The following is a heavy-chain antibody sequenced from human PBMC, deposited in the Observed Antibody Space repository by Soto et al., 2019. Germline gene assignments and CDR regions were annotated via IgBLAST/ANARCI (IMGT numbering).Heavy chain of an antibody. CDR1: GFSLSTTGLC. CDR2: IDWADDK. J-gene: IGHJ4*02. Sequence: SGPTLVNPTQTLTLTCTFSGFSLSTTGLCVSWIRQPPGKALEWLALIDWADDKYYSTSLKTRLTISKDTSKNQVVLTMTNVEPVDTATYFCSRAVGGFTYGYPDYWGQGTLVTVSS. CDR3: SRAVGGFTYGYPDY. V-gene: IGHV2-70*01. D-gene: IGHD5-18*01.